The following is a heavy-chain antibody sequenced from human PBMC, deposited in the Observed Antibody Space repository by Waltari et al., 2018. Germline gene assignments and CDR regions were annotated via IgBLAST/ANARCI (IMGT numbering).Heavy chain of an antibody. V-gene: IGHV4-34*01. CDR1: GGSFSGYY. CDR3: ARLRGIAPYYYYGMDV. Sequence: QVQLQQWGAGLLKPSETLSLTCAVYGGSFSGYYWSWIRQPPGKGLEWIGEINHSGSTNDNPSLKSRVTISVDTSKNQFSLKLSSVTAADTAVYYCARLRGIAPYYYYGMDVWGQGTTVTVSS. J-gene: IGHJ6*02. CDR2: INHSGST. D-gene: IGHD1-26*01.